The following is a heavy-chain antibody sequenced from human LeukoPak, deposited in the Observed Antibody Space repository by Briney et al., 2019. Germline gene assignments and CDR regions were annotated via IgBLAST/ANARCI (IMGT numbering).Heavy chain of an antibody. V-gene: IGHV3-23*01. CDR2: ISGSGVST. CDR3: AKVAVAGFDY. D-gene: IGHD6-19*01. CDR1: GFTFSSYA. Sequence: GGSLRLSCAASGFTFSSYATSGVRQAPGKGLEWVSAISGSGVSTYYADSVKGRFTISRDNSKNTLYLQMNSLRAEDTAVYYCAKVAVAGFDYWGQGSLVTVSS. J-gene: IGHJ4*02.